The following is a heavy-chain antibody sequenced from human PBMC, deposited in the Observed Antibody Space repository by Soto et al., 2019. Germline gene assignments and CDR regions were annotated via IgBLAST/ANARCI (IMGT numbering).Heavy chain of an antibody. J-gene: IGHJ4*02. D-gene: IGHD3-3*01. V-gene: IGHV3-15*01. Sequence: GGSLRLSCAASGFTFSNAWMSWVRKAPGKGLEWVGRIKSKTDGGTTDYAAPVKGRFTISRDDSKNTLYLQMNSLKTENTAVYYCTTEERITIFGVIIGSSFDYWGQGTLVTVSS. CDR1: GFTFSNAW. CDR3: TTEERITIFGVIIGSSFDY. CDR2: IKSKTDGGTT.